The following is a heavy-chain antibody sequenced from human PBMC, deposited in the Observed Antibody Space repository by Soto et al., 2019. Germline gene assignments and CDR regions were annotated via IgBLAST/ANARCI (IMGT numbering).Heavy chain of an antibody. D-gene: IGHD4-17*01. V-gene: IGHV1-2*04. Sequence: ASVKVSCKASGYTFTGYYMHWVRQAPGQGLEWMGWINPNSGGTNYAQKFQGWVTMTRDTSISTAYMELSRLRSDDTAVYYCARAGNDYGVTSWFDPWGQGTLVTVSS. CDR2: INPNSGGT. CDR3: ARAGNDYGVTSWFDP. J-gene: IGHJ5*02. CDR1: GYTFTGYY.